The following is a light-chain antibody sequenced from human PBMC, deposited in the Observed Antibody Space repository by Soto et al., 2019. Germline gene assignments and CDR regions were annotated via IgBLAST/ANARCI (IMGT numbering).Light chain of an antibody. J-gene: IGKJ1*01. CDR3: QQYDSAPWT. CDR1: QSISNTY. Sequence: EIVLTQSPGTLSLSPGERATPSCRASQSISNTYLAWYQQKPGQAPGLLIYGASSRATGIPDRFSGSGSGTDFTLTISRLEPEDFAVYYCQQYDSAPWTFGQGTKVEIK. CDR2: GAS. V-gene: IGKV3-20*01.